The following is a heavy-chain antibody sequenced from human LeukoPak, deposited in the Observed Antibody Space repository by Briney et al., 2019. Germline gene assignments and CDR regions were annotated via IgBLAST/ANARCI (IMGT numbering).Heavy chain of an antibody. CDR1: GYTFTSYY. V-gene: IGHV1-46*01. Sequence: GASVKVSCKASGYTFTSYYMHWVRQAPGQGLEWMGIINPSGGSTSYAQKFQGRVTMTRDMSTSTVYMELSSLRSEDTAVYYCARADTVRLGELSHFDYWGQGTLVTVSS. J-gene: IGHJ4*02. CDR2: INPSGGST. CDR3: ARADTVRLGELSHFDY. D-gene: IGHD3-16*02.